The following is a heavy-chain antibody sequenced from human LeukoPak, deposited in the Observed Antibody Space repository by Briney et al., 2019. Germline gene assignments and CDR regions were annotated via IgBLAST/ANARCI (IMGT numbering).Heavy chain of an antibody. CDR3: ERDWADRFAAAGSSDY. J-gene: IGHJ4*02. CDR2: IKQNRSEK. V-gene: IGHV3-7*05. D-gene: IGHD6-13*01. CDR1: GFTFNTYT. Sequence: PRGSLRLSCAVSGFTFNTYTVSWVRQAAGKVLEWVANIKQNRSEKDYVDSVKGRFTISRDNAKTSLYMQMNSLRAEDTAVYYCERDWADRFAAAGSSDYWGQGTLVTVSS.